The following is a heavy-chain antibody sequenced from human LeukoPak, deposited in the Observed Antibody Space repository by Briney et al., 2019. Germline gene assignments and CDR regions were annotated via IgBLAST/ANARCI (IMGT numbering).Heavy chain of an antibody. J-gene: IGHJ6*03. V-gene: IGHV3-48*04. Sequence: GGSLRLSCAASGFTFSSYSMNWVRQAPGKGLEWVSYISSRSSTIYYADSVKGRFTISRDNSKNSLYLQMNSLRAEDTALYYCAKDSGIISPRGYYYYYMDVWGKGTTVTVSS. CDR1: GFTFSSYS. CDR2: ISSRSSTI. D-gene: IGHD1-14*01. CDR3: AKDSGIISPRGYYYYYMDV.